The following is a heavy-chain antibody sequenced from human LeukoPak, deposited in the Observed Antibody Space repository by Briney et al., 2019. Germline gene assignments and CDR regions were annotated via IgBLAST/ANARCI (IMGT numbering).Heavy chain of an antibody. Sequence: SETLSLTCAVNGGSFSGNYWTWVRQPPGKGLEWIGEIHHSGSTNYNPSLKSRITMSLDTSKNQFSLRLSSVTAADTAVYYCARYGGNDGYWFFNLWGRGTLVTVSS. CDR1: GGSFSGNY. CDR2: IHHSGST. CDR3: ARYGGNDGYWFFNL. D-gene: IGHD4-23*01. J-gene: IGHJ2*01. V-gene: IGHV4-34*01.